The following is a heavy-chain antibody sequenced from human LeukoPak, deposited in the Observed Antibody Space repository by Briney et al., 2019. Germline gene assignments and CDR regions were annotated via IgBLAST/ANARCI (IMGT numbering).Heavy chain of an antibody. CDR2: ISSSSSTI. Sequence: GGSLRLSCAAPGFTFSRYSMNWVRQAPGKGLEWVSYISSSSSTIYYADSVKGRFTISRDNAKNSLYLQMNSLRAEDTAVYYCAKVSSSSYYFYGMDVWGQGTTVTVSS. CDR1: GFTFSRYS. CDR3: AKVSSSSYYFYGMDV. D-gene: IGHD6-13*01. V-gene: IGHV3-48*01. J-gene: IGHJ6*02.